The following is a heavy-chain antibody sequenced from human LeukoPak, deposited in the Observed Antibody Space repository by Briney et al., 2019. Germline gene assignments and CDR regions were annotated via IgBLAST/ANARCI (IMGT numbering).Heavy chain of an antibody. CDR1: GFTFSNAW. D-gene: IGHD2-2*01. V-gene: IGHV3-15*01. CDR2: IKSKTDGGTT. CDR3: ARVTSTSRSYFAY. J-gene: IGHJ4*02. Sequence: GGSLRLSCAASGFTFSNAWMSWVRHTPGKGLEWVGRIKSKTDGGTTDYAAPVKGRFTVSRDDSKNMLYLQMNSLRAEDTAVYYCARVTSTSRSYFAYWGQGTLVTVSS.